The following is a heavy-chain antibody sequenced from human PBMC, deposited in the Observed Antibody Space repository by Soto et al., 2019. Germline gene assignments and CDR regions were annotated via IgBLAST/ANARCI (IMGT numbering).Heavy chain of an antibody. CDR3: ASHPSYSFGTTDYHYGFDY. CDR2: IFPGDSDT. CDR1: GYSFTNSW. D-gene: IGHD1-1*01. J-gene: IGHJ4*02. V-gene: IGHV5-51*01. Sequence: EVQLVQSGAEVKKPGESLKISCKGSGYSFTNSWVAWVRQMPGKGLEWMGIIFPGDSDTRYSPSFQGQVTISADKSISTAYVQWSSLKASDTAMYYCASHPSYSFGTTDYHYGFDYWGQGTLVTVSS.